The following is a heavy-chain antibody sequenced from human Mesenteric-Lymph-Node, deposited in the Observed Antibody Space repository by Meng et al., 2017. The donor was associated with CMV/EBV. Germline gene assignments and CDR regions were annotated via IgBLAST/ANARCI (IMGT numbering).Heavy chain of an antibody. D-gene: IGHD5-18*01. Sequence: LSCAASGFTFSRYSMNWVRQAPGKGLEWVSSISGGSSSIYYADSVKGRFTISRDNAKNSLYLQMNSLRAEDTAVYYCARDDRDTDYWGQGTLVTVSS. CDR2: ISGGSSSI. CDR1: GFTFSRYS. V-gene: IGHV3-21*01. CDR3: ARDDRDTDY. J-gene: IGHJ4*02.